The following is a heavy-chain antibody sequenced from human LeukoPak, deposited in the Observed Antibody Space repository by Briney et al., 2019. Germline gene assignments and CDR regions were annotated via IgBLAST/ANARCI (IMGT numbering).Heavy chain of an antibody. CDR3: ARSKGPTYSSSSGADY. J-gene: IGHJ4*02. D-gene: IGHD6-6*01. CDR2: INHSGST. Sequence: SETLSLTCAVYGGSFSGYYWSWIRQPPGKGLEWIGEINHSGSTNYNPSLKSRVTVSVDTSKNQFSLKLSSVTAADTAVYYCARSKGPTYSSSSGADYWGQGTLVTVSS. V-gene: IGHV4-34*01. CDR1: GGSFSGYY.